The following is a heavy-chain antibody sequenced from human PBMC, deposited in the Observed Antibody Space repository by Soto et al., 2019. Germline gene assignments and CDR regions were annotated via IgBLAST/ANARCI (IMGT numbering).Heavy chain of an antibody. CDR3: ARDLLAANY. V-gene: IGHV1-46*01. J-gene: IGHJ4*02. CDR2: INPNGGST. CDR1: GYTFTSSY. D-gene: IGHD2-15*01. Sequence: QVQLVQSGAKVKKPGASVKLSCKASGYTFTSSYVHWVRQAPGQGLEWVAIINPNGGSTNYAQEFQGRVTVTRDTSTSTVFMELSSLHSDDTAVYYCARDLLAANYWGQGTLVTVSS.